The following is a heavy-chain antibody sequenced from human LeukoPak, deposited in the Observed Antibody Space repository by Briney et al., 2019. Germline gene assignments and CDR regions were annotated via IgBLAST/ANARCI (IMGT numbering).Heavy chain of an antibody. Sequence: GRSLRLSCAASGFTFSSYGMHGVRKAPGKGLEWVAVISYDGSNKYYADSVKGRFTISRDNSKNTLYLQMNSLRAEDTAVYYRAKEGRPGSIAVAGANWFDPWGQGTLVTVSS. J-gene: IGHJ5*02. D-gene: IGHD6-19*01. CDR2: ISYDGSNK. V-gene: IGHV3-30*18. CDR3: AKEGRPGSIAVAGANWFDP. CDR1: GFTFSSYG.